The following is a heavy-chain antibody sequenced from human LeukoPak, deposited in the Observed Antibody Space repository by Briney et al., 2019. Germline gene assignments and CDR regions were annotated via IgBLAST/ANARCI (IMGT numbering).Heavy chain of an antibody. CDR2: IYYSGST. CDR1: GGSISSYY. J-gene: IGHJ4*02. D-gene: IGHD3-10*01. CDR3: ASNYYGSGSLDY. V-gene: IGHV4-59*08. Sequence: SETLSLTCTVSGGSISSYYWSWIRQPPGKGLEWIGYIYYSGSTNYNPSLKGRVTISVDTSKNQFSLKLSSVTAADTAVYYCASNYYGSGSLDYWGQGNLVTVSS.